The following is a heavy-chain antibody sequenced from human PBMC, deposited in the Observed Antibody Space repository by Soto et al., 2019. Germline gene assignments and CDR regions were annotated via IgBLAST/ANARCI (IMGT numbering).Heavy chain of an antibody. CDR2: IRAYNGDT. V-gene: IGHV1-18*01. CDR3: ARAGAAPYYYYGLDV. Sequence: ASVKVSCETSGYTFSAYDIYWVRQAPGQGLEWMGWIRAYNGDTNYAQKFQTRVTMTTDKSTDTAYMDLRSLTSDDTAIYYCARAGAAPYYYYGLDVWGQGTTVT. J-gene: IGHJ6*02. CDR1: GYTFSAYD. D-gene: IGHD3-10*01.